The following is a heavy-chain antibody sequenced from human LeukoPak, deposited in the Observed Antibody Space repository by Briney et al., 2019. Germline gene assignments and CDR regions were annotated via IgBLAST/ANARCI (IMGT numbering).Heavy chain of an antibody. CDR2: IIPIFGTA. CDR3: ARNMDLPVGASHYYYYMGV. Sequence: ASVKVSCKASGGTFSSYALSWVRQAPGQGLEWMGGIIPIFGTANYAQKFQGRVTITTDESTSTAYMELSSLRSEDTAVYYCARNMDLPVGASHYYYYMGVWGKGTTVTVSS. D-gene: IGHD1-26*01. V-gene: IGHV1-69*05. CDR1: GGTFSSYA. J-gene: IGHJ6*03.